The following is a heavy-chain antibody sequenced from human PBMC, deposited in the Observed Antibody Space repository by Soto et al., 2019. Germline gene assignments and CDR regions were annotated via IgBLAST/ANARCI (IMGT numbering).Heavy chain of an antibody. D-gene: IGHD6-13*01. V-gene: IGHV3-23*01. J-gene: IGHJ4*02. CDR1: GFTFSSYA. Sequence: GGSLRLSCAASGFTFSSYAMSWVRQAPGKGLEWVSAISGSGGSTYYADSVKGRFTISRDNSKNTLYLQMNSLRAEDTAVYYCCSAAAGAYYFDYWGQGTLVTVSS. CDR3: CSAAAGAYYFDY. CDR2: ISGSGGST.